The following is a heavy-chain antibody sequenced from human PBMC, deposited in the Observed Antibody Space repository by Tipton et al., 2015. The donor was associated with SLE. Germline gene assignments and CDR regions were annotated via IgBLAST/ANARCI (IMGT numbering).Heavy chain of an antibody. J-gene: IGHJ6*03. CDR1: GGSISSGRHY. CDR3: ARDPPLIVGATPYYYYYMDV. Sequence: TLSLTCTVSGGSISSGRHYWSWIRQPAGKGVEWVGRIYTSGSTKYNPSLKSRVTISVDTSKNQFSLKLSFVPAADTAVYYCARDPPLIVGATPYYYYYMDVWGKGTTVTVSS. D-gene: IGHD1-26*01. CDR2: IYTSGST. V-gene: IGHV4-61*02.